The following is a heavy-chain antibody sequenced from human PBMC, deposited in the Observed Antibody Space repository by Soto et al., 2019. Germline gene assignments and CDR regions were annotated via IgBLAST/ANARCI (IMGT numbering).Heavy chain of an antibody. Sequence: EVQLVESGGGLVQPGGSLRLSCAASGFTFSSYSMNWVRQAPGKGLEWVSYISSSSSTIYYADSVKGRFTISRDNSKNSLYLQMNILRAEDTAVYYCARYRNYGRFDYWGQGTLVTVSS. CDR1: GFTFSSYS. J-gene: IGHJ4*02. CDR2: ISSSSSTI. V-gene: IGHV3-48*01. CDR3: ARYRNYGRFDY. D-gene: IGHD4-17*01.